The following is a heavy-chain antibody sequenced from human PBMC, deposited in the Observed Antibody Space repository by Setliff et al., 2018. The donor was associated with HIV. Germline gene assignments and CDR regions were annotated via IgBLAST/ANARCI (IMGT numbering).Heavy chain of an antibody. CDR2: ISSNTGNP. J-gene: IGHJ3*02. Sequence: ASVKVSCKASGYSFTTYSLNWVRQVPGQGVEWMGWISSNTGNPTYAQDFTGRFVFSLDTPVNTAYLQITTLKAEDSAVYYCARANIYSDAFDIWGQGTMVTVSS. V-gene: IGHV7-4-1*02. CDR3: ARANIYSDAFDI. CDR1: GYSFTTYS. D-gene: IGHD2-21*01.